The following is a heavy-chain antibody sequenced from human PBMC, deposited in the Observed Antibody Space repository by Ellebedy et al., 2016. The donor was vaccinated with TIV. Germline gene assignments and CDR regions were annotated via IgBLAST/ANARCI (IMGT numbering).Heavy chain of an antibody. CDR3: ARDLDKSSGWYGGAGY. CDR1: GFSFNSYA. Sequence: PGGSLRLSCAASGFSFNSYAMHWVRQAPGKGLEWVAVISYDGSSKYYADYVKGRFTISRDNSMTTLFLQMNSLRAEDTDVYYCARDLDKSSGWYGGAGYWGQGTLVTVSS. CDR2: ISYDGSSK. V-gene: IGHV3-30-3*01. D-gene: IGHD6-19*01. J-gene: IGHJ4*02.